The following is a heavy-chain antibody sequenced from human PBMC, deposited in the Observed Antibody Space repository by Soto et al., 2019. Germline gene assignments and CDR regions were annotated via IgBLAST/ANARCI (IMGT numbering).Heavy chain of an antibody. V-gene: IGHV4-31*03. J-gene: IGHJ4*02. D-gene: IGHD3-9*01. CDR2: IYHRGTT. Sequence: QVQLQESGPGLVKPSQTLSLTCTVSGASISSGNYYWNWVRQYPEKGLEWVGYIYHRGTTYYNPSLKSRLSISLDTSKNQFSLKVSSVTAADTAVYYCARASFDYLWLYDYWGQGTLVTVSS. CDR1: GASISSGNYY. CDR3: ARASFDYLWLYDY.